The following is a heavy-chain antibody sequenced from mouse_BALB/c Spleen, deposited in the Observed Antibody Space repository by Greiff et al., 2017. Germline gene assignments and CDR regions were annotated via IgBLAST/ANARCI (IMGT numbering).Heavy chain of an antibody. CDR2: INPSNGRT. CDR3: ASWFAY. V-gene: IGHV1S81*02. J-gene: IGHJ3*01. Sequence: QVQLQQPGAELVKPGASVKLSCTASGYTFTSYWMHWVKQRPGQGLEWIGEINPSNGRTNYNEKFKSKATLTVDKSSSTAYMQLSSLTSEDSAVYYCASWFAYWGQGTLVTVSA. CDR1: GYTFTSYW.